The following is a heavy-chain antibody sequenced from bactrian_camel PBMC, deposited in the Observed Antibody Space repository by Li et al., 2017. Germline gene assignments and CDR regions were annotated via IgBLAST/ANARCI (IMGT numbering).Heavy chain of an antibody. D-gene: IGHD1*01. J-gene: IGHJ6*01. CDR2: IDPDGVT. Sequence: QVQLVESGGGSVQAGGSLRLSCAASGYTYCSSDMSWYRQAPGKEREFVSAIDPDGVTTYADSVKGRFTISQNSAKNTVYLQMNSLKPADTAMYYSKTDCLPYGAGRVPDFGYWGQGTQVTVS. CDR1: GYTYCSSD. CDR3: KTDCLPYGAGRVPDFGY. V-gene: IGHV3S53*01.